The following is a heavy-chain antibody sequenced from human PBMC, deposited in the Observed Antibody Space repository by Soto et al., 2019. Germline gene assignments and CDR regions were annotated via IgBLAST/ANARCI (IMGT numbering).Heavy chain of an antibody. CDR1: GFTFSDFA. J-gene: IGHJ4*02. D-gene: IGHD2-21*01. V-gene: IGHV3-23*01. Sequence: RLSCAASGFTFSDFAMAWVRQAPGKGLEWGSSASGSGSGTYYADSVKGRFTISRDNSKNTLFLHMTNLRAGDTALYFCAKGRPGVAAAPDYWGQGTLVTVSS. CDR2: ASGSGSGT. CDR3: AKGRPGVAAAPDY.